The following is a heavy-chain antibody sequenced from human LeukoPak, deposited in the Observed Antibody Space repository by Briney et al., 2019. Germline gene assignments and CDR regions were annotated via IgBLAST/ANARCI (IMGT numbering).Heavy chain of an antibody. V-gene: IGHV1-2*02. CDR1: GYTFTGYY. CDR2: INPNSGGT. J-gene: IGHJ3*02. CDR3: ARDLEMEWYGRSDAFDI. Sequence: VASVKVSCKASGYTFTGYYMHWVRQAPGQGLEWMGWINPNSGGTNYARKFQGRVTMTRDTSISTAYMELSRLRSDDTAVYYCARDLEMEWYGRSDAFDIWGQGTMVTVSS. D-gene: IGHD3-3*01.